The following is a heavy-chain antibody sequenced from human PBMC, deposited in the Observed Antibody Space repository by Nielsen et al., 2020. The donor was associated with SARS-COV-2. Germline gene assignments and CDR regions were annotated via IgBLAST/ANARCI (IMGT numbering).Heavy chain of an antibody. J-gene: IGHJ3*02. D-gene: IGHD2-2*02. CDR1: GYTFTNNY. V-gene: IGHV1-46*01. CDR3: ARAYCSSTTCYRHAFDI. Sequence: ASVKVSCKASGYTFTNNYMHWVRQAPGQGLEWMGIINPSGNNTNYAQKFQGRVTMTRDTSTSTVYMELSSLRSEDSAVYFCARAYCSSTTCYRHAFDIWGQGTLVTVSS. CDR2: INPSGNNT.